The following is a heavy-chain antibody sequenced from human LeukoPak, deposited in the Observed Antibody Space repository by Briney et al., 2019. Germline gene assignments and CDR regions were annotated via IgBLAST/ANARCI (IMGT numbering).Heavy chain of an antibody. CDR2: IYYSGST. CDR3: ARGNYDSPFDY. V-gene: IGHV4-39*07. CDR1: GGSISSSSYY. J-gene: IGHJ4*02. D-gene: IGHD3-22*01. Sequence: PSETLSLTCTVSGGSISSSSYYWGWIRQPPGKGLEWIGSIYYSGSTYYNPSLKSRVTISVDTSKNQFSLKLSSVTAADTAVYYCARGNYDSPFDYWGQGTLVTVSS.